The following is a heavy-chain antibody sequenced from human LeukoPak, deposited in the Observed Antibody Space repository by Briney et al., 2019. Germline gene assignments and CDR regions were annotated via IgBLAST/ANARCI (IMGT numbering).Heavy chain of an antibody. CDR3: ARGRPPVGSSVYYYRYYFDY. D-gene: IGHD3-22*01. V-gene: IGHV4-39*07. J-gene: IGHJ4*02. CDR1: GGSISSSSYY. CDR2: IYYSGST. Sequence: SETLSLTCTVSGGSISSSSYYWGWIRQPPGKGLEWIGSIYYSGSTYYNPSPKSRVTISLDTSKNQFSLKLSSVTAADTAVYYCARGRPPVGSSVYYYRYYFDYWGQGTLVTVSS.